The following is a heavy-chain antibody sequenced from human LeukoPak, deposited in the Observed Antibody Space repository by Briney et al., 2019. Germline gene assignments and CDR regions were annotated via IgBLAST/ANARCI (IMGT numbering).Heavy chain of an antibody. D-gene: IGHD1-26*01. CDR1: GYTFTSYG. Sequence: ASVKVSCKASGYTFTSYGTSWVRQAPGQGLEWMGWISAYNGNTNYAQKLQGRVTMTTDTSTSTAYMELRSLRSDDTAVYYCARNGRGELRTLASWFDPWGQGTLVTVSS. J-gene: IGHJ5*02. CDR3: ARNGRGELRTLASWFDP. CDR2: ISAYNGNT. V-gene: IGHV1-18*01.